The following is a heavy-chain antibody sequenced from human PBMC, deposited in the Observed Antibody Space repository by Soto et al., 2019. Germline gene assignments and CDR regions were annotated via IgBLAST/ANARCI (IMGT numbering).Heavy chain of an antibody. CDR2: IYYSGST. V-gene: IGHV4-31*03. Sequence: SETLSLTCTVSGGSISSGGYYWSWIRQHPGKGLEWIGYIYYSGSTYYNPSLKSRVTISVDTSKNQFSLKLSSVTAADTAVYYCAREYSSSSRLDYWGQGTLVTVSS. D-gene: IGHD6-6*01. CDR1: GGSISSGGYY. CDR3: AREYSSSSRLDY. J-gene: IGHJ4*02.